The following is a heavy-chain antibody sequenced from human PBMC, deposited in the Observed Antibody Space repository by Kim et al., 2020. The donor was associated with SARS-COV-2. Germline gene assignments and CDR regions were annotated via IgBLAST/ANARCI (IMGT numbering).Heavy chain of an antibody. J-gene: IGHJ6*02. CDR3: ASREHNWNDDYYGMDV. Sequence: SVKVSCKASGGTFSSYAISWVRQAPGQGLEWMGGIIPIFGTANYAQKFQGRVTITADESTSTAYMELSSLRSEDTAVYYCASREHNWNDDYYGMDVWGQGTTVTVSS. D-gene: IGHD1-1*01. CDR2: IIPIFGTA. CDR1: GGTFSSYA. V-gene: IGHV1-69*13.